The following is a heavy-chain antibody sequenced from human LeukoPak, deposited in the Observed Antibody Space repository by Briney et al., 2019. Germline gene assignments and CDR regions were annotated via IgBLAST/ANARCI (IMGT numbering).Heavy chain of an antibody. CDR2: INAGNGNT. J-gene: IGHJ4*02. Sequence: ASVKVSCKASGYTFTSYAMHWVRQAPGQRFEWMGWINAGNGNTKYSQKFQGRVTITRDTSASTAYMELSSLRSEDTAVYYCARDRIIMVRGIEYWGQGTLVTVSS. CDR3: ARDRIIMVRGIEY. CDR1: GYTFTSYA. D-gene: IGHD3-10*01. V-gene: IGHV1-3*01.